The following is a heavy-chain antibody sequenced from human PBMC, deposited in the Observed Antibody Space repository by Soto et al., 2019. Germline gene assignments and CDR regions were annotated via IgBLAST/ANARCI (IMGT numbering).Heavy chain of an antibody. D-gene: IGHD3-10*01. J-gene: IGHJ4*02. CDR1: GFTFSRFE. CDR2: ISSSGSTA. Sequence: PGGSLRLSCAASGFTFSRFELHWVRQAPGKGLEWISYISSSGSTAYYASSVKGRFTISRDNANNSVYLQMDSLRAEDTALYYCTRAAWFPYLSFYWGQGALVTVSS. CDR3: TRAAWFPYLSFY. V-gene: IGHV3-48*03.